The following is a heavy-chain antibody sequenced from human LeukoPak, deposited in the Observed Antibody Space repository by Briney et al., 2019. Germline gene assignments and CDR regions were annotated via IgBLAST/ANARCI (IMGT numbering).Heavy chain of an antibody. CDR1: GFTFSSYS. V-gene: IGHV3-21*04. D-gene: IGHD3-10*01. CDR3: ARESGFGELFPYAFDI. Sequence: PGGSLRLSCAASGFTFSSYSMNWVRQAPGKGLEWVSSISSSSSYIYYADSVKGRFTISRDNAKNSLYLQMNSLRAEDTAVYYCARESGFGELFPYAFDIWGQETVVTVSS. J-gene: IGHJ3*02. CDR2: ISSSSSYI.